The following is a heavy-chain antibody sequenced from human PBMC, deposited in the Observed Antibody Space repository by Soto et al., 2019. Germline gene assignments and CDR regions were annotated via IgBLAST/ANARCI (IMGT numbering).Heavy chain of an antibody. Sequence: ASVKVFCKASGYTFTSYAMHWVRQAPGQRLEWMGWINAGNGNTKYSQKFQGRVTITRDTSASTAYMELSSLRSEDTAVYYCACSVPAADDWFDPWGQGTLVTVSS. CDR1: GYTFTSYA. CDR2: INAGNGNT. V-gene: IGHV1-3*01. CDR3: ACSVPAADDWFDP. D-gene: IGHD2-2*01. J-gene: IGHJ5*02.